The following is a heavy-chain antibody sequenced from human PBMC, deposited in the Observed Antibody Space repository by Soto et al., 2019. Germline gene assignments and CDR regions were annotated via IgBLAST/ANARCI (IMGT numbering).Heavy chain of an antibody. CDR1: GYTLTELS. CDR3: ATGPYGSGSYTFDY. J-gene: IGHJ4*02. D-gene: IGHD3-10*01. Sequence: GASVKVSCKVSGYTLTELSMHWVRQAPGKGLEWMGGFDPEDGETIYAQKFQGRVTMTEDISTDTAYMELSSLRSEDTAVYYCATGPYGSGSYTFDYWGQGTLVTVSS. CDR2: FDPEDGET. V-gene: IGHV1-24*01.